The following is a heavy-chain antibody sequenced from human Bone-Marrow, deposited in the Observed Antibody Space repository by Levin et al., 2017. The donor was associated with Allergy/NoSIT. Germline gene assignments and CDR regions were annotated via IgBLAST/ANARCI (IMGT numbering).Heavy chain of an antibody. CDR1: GFTFSTFA. CDR2: ISGSGDIT. D-gene: IGHD4-17*01. CDR3: AKDEDDYGAVYSAGGGFDP. Sequence: PGGSLRLSCAASGFTFSTFAMSWVRHAPGKGLEWVSSISGSGDITYYADSVRGRFTISRDNSKDTLYLQMNSLRAEDTAIYFCAKDEDDYGAVYSAGGGFDPWGQGTLVTVSS. J-gene: IGHJ5*02. V-gene: IGHV3-23*01.